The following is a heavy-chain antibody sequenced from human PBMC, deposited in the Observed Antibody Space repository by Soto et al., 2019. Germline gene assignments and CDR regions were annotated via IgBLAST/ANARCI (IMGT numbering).Heavy chain of an antibody. CDR2: INPNSGGT. D-gene: IGHD5-12*01. J-gene: IGHJ6*02. CDR1: GYTFTGYY. V-gene: IGHV1-2*04. Sequence: ASVKVSCKASGYTFTGYYMHWVRQAPGQGLEWMGWINPNSGGTNYAQKFQGWVTMTRDTSISTAYMELSRLRSDDTAVYYCARVSGYSGYGYGMDVWGQGTTVTVSS. CDR3: ARVSGYSGYGYGMDV.